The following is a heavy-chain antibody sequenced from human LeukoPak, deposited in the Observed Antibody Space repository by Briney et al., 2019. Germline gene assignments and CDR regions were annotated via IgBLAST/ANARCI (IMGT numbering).Heavy chain of an antibody. V-gene: IGHV4-4*07. CDR2: IYTSGST. J-gene: IGHJ3*02. CDR3: ARGTGYYDSSGYYYGDAFDI. Sequence: SETLSLTCTVSGGSISSYYWSWIRQPAGKGLEWIGRIYTSGSTNYNPSLKSRVTMSVDTSKNQLSLKLSSVTAADTAVYYCARGTGYYDSSGYYYGDAFDIWGQGTMVTVSS. D-gene: IGHD3-22*01. CDR1: GGSISSYY.